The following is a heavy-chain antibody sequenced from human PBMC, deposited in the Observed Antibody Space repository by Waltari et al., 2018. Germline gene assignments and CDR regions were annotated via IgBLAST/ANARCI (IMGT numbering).Heavy chain of an antibody. V-gene: IGHV4-34*01. CDR2: INHSGST. J-gene: IGHJ3*02. D-gene: IGHD6-13*01. CDR1: GGSFSGYY. Sequence: QVQLQQWGAGLLKPSESLSLTCAVYGGSFSGYYWSWIRKPPGKGLEWIGEINHSGSTNYNPSLKSRVTISVDTSKNQFSLKLSSVTAADTAVYYCARGWIAAAGTYAFDIWGQGTMVTVSS. CDR3: ARGWIAAAGTYAFDI.